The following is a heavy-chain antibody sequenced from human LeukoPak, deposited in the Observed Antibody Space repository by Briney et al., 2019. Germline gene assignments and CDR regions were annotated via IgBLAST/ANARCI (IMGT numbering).Heavy chain of an antibody. J-gene: IGHJ5*02. Sequence: GGTLRLSCAASGFTFSSYGMSWVRQAPGKGLEWVSAISGSGGSTCYADSVKGRFTISRDNSKNTLYLQMNSLRAEDTAVYYCAKAMVRGVILPPNWFDPWGQGTLVTVSS. V-gene: IGHV3-23*01. CDR3: AKAMVRGVILPPNWFDP. CDR2: ISGSGGST. CDR1: GFTFSSYG. D-gene: IGHD3-10*01.